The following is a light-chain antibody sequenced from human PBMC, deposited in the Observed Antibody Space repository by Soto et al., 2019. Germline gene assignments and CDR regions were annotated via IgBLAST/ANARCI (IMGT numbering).Light chain of an antibody. CDR2: GAS. CDR1: QSVSNNY. CDR3: QQRHMWPIT. Sequence: EIVLTQSPGTLSLSPGERATLSCMASQSVSNNYLAWYQQKPGQAPRLLIYGASNRATGIPDRFSGSGSGTDFTLTISRLEPEDSAVYYCQQRHMWPITFGQGTRLEIK. V-gene: IGKV3D-20*02. J-gene: IGKJ5*01.